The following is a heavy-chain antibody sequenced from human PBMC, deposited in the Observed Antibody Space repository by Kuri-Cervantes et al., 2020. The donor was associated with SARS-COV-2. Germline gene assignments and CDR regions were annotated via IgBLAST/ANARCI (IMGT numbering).Heavy chain of an antibody. D-gene: IGHD2-21*01. V-gene: IGHV3-30*18. Sequence: SCVASGFNFSTTDMHWVRQAPEKGLEWGTFISSDGKNKKCMASGKGRFTISRDNSQNTLHLQMKSLRDEDTAIYYCAKDRAGVHDFWGQGPLVTVSS. CDR3: AKDRAGVHDF. J-gene: IGHJ4*02. CDR1: GFNFSTTD. CDR2: ISSDGKNK.